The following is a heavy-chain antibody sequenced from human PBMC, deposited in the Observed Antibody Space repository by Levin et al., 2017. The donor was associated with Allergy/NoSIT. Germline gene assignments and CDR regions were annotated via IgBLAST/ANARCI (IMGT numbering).Heavy chain of an antibody. J-gene: IGHJ3*02. D-gene: IGHD3-10*01. CDR2: IIPIFGTA. Sequence: VASVKVSCKASGGTFSSYAISWVRQAPGQGLEWMGGIIPIFGTANYAQKFQGRVTITADESTSTAYMELSSLRSEDTAVYYCARDNTRYGSGIGGAFDIWGQGTMVTVSS. CDR1: GGTFSSYA. V-gene: IGHV1-69*13. CDR3: ARDNTRYGSGIGGAFDI.